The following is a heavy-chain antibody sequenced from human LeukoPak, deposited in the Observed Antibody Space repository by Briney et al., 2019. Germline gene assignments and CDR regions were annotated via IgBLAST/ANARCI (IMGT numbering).Heavy chain of an antibody. V-gene: IGHV3-53*01. D-gene: IGHD4-17*01. CDR3: ARGLSTTVATNYYYYHYMDV. CDR2: IYSGGST. CDR1: GFTVSSNY. Sequence: GGSLRLSCAASGFTVSSNYMGWVRQAPGKGLEWVSGIYSGGSTYYADSVKGRFTISRDNSKNTLYLQMNSLRAEDTAVYYCARGLSTTVATNYYYYHYMDVWGKGTTVTISS. J-gene: IGHJ6*03.